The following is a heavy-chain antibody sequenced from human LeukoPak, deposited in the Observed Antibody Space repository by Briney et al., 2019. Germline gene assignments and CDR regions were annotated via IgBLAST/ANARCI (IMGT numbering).Heavy chain of an antibody. CDR2: IKQDGSEK. CDR3: AREGVTDFDY. Sequence: SCKASGGTFSSYTISWVRQAPGKGLEWVANIKQDGSEKFYVDSVKGRFTISRDNAKNSLYLQMNSLRAEDTAVYYCAREGVTDFDYWGQGTLVTVSS. J-gene: IGHJ4*02. V-gene: IGHV3-7*01. D-gene: IGHD2-21*02. CDR1: GGTFSSYT.